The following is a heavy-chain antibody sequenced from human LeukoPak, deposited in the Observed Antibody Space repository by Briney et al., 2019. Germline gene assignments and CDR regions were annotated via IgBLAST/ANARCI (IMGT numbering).Heavy chain of an antibody. J-gene: IGHJ4*02. V-gene: IGHV3-30*02. CDR1: GFTFSNYG. D-gene: IGHD5-24*01. CDR3: ARQEMATTY. CDR2: VRFDGSNK. Sequence: GGSLRLSCAASGFTFSNYGMHWVRQPPGKGLEWVAFVRFDGSNKYYADSVKGPFTISRDNSKNTLYLQMNSLRPEDTAVYYCARQEMATTYWGQGTLVTVSS.